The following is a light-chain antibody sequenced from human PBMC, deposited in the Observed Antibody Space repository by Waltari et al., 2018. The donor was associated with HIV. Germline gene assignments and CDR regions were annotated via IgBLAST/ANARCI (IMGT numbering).Light chain of an antibody. J-gene: IGKJ2*01. CDR1: QSVSSIY. Sequence: EIVLTQSPGTLSLSPGERATLSCRASQSVSSIYLAWYLQKPGQAPRLLIYCASNRATGVPDRFSGRGSGTDFTLIISRLEPEDFAVYYCQHYGGSAIYTFGQGTKVEVK. CDR3: QHYGGSAIYT. V-gene: IGKV3-20*01. CDR2: CAS.